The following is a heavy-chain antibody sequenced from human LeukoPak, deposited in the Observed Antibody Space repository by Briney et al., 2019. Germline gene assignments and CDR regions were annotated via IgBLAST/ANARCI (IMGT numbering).Heavy chain of an antibody. CDR2: IIPIFGTA. D-gene: IGHD1-14*01. V-gene: IGHV1-69*06. Sequence: SVKVSCKASGGTFSSYAISWVRQAPGQGLEWMGGIIPIFGTANYAQKFQGRVTITADKSTSTAYMELSSLRSEDTAVYYCAKRDNVYYYYRMDVWGKGTTVTVSS. CDR3: AKRDNVYYYYRMDV. CDR1: GGTFSSYA. J-gene: IGHJ6*04.